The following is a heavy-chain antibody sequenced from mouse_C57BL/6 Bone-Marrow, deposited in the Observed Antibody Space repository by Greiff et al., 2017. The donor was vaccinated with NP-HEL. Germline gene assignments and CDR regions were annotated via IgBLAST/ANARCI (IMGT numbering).Heavy chain of an antibody. CDR1: GYAFSSYW. CDR3: ARGWGYSLHWYFDV. Sequence: QVQLQQSGAELVKPGASVKISCKASGYAFSSYWMNWVKQRPGKGLEWIGQIYPGDGDTNYNGKFKGKATLTADKSSSTAYMQLSSLTSEDSAVYFCARGWGYSLHWYFDVWGTGTTVTVSS. CDR2: IYPGDGDT. J-gene: IGHJ1*03. V-gene: IGHV1-80*01. D-gene: IGHD2-3*01.